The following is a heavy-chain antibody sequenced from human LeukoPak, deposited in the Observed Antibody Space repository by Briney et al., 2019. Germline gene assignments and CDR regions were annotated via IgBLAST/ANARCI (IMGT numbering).Heavy chain of an antibody. D-gene: IGHD6-19*01. CDR3: ASRHSSGWLDY. V-gene: IGHV3-30-3*01. J-gene: IGHJ4*02. Sequence: SCKASGDTFSSYAMRWVRLAPGKGLEWVAVISYDGSNKYYADSVKGRFTISRDNSKNTLYLQMNSLRAEDTAVYYCASRHSSGWLDYWGQGTLVTVSS. CDR1: GDTFSSYA. CDR2: ISYDGSNK.